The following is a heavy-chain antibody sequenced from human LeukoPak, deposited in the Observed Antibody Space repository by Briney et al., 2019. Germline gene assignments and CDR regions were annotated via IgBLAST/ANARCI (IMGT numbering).Heavy chain of an antibody. Sequence: SETLSLTCTVSGGSISSSSYYWGWIRQPPGKGLEWIGSIYYSGSTYYNPSLKSRVTISVDTSKNQFSLKLSSVTAADTAVYYCARLGRGATTLRDWDQGTLVTVSS. V-gene: IGHV4-39*01. D-gene: IGHD1-26*01. CDR3: ARLGRGATTLRD. J-gene: IGHJ4*02. CDR2: IYYSGST. CDR1: GGSISSSSYY.